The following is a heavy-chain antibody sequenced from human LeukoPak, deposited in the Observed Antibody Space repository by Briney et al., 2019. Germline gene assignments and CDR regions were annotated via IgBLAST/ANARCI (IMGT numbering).Heavy chain of an antibody. Sequence: SVKVSCKASGGTFSSYAISWVRQAPGQGLEWMGRIIPILGIANYAQKFQGRVTITADKSTSTAYMELSSLRSEDTAVYYCARHNYYGSGSYYNAFDYWGQGTLVTVSS. V-gene: IGHV1-69*04. CDR2: IIPILGIA. CDR1: GGTFSSYA. J-gene: IGHJ4*02. D-gene: IGHD3-10*01. CDR3: ARHNYYGSGSYYNAFDY.